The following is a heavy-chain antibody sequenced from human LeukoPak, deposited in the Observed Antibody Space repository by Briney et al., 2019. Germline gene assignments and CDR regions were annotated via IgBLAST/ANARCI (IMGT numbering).Heavy chain of an antibody. D-gene: IGHD6-19*01. Sequence: SETPSLTCSVSGGSISSYYWSWIRQPPGKGLEWIGYIYYSGSTNYNPSLKSRVTISVDTSKNQFSLKLSSVTAADTAVYYCARDLPNSSGWYWGAFDIWGQGTMVTVSS. J-gene: IGHJ3*02. CDR1: GGSISSYY. CDR3: ARDLPNSSGWYWGAFDI. CDR2: IYYSGST. V-gene: IGHV4-59*01.